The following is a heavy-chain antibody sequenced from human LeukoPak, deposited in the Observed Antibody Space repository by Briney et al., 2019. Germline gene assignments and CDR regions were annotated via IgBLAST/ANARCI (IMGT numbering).Heavy chain of an antibody. CDR1: GYTFTSYY. CDR2: INPSGGST. Sequence: ASVKVSCKASGYTFTSYYMHWVRQAPGQGLEWMGIINPSGGSTSYAQKFQGRVTMTRDTSTSTVYMELSSLRSEDTAVYYRARDLSEGYYGSGTRYDFDYWGQGTLVTVSS. V-gene: IGHV1-46*01. CDR3: ARDLSEGYYGSGTRYDFDY. J-gene: IGHJ4*02. D-gene: IGHD3-10*01.